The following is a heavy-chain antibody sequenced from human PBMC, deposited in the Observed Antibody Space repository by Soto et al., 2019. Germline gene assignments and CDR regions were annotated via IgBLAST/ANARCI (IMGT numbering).Heavy chain of an antibody. CDR3: VWSLMSRAMESFDY. V-gene: IGHV4-59*01. J-gene: IGHJ4*02. D-gene: IGHD5-18*01. Sequence: HVQLQESGPGLVKPSEPLSLTCSVSAGSISRYYWGWVRQSPGEGLEWIAHISYTGDASYNPSLTIRFTISLATSKHQIALSLMSVTAAYTAVYYCVWSLMSRAMESFDYWGQGTLVTVSS. CDR1: AGSISRYY. CDR2: ISYTGDA.